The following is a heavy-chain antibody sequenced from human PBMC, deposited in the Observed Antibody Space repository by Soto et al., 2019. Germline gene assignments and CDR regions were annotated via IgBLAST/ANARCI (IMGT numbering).Heavy chain of an antibody. CDR3: AKESSCSTTSCYFDN. Sequence: GGSLRLSCAASGFTFSSYAMNWVRQAPGKGLEWVSSNSASGGTTYYADSVKGRFTISRDNSKNTLYLQMNSLRAEDTAVYYCAKESSCSTTSCYFDNWGQGTLVTVSS. CDR1: GFTFSSYA. J-gene: IGHJ4*02. V-gene: IGHV3-23*01. D-gene: IGHD2-2*01. CDR2: NSASGGTT.